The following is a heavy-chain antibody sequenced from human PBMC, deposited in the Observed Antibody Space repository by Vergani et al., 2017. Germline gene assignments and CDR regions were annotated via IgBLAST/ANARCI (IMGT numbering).Heavy chain of an antibody. CDR3: VKEKIDLGSYFFDS. Sequence: QVQLVESGGGLVKPGGSLRLSCAASGFTFSDHYMSWVRQAPGKGLEWISYMSSGDSIYYADSVKGRFTVSRDNTKNTLYLQMNSLRAEDTAVYYCVKEKIDLGSYFFDSWGHGILVTVSS. J-gene: IGHJ4*01. CDR1: GFTFSDHY. CDR2: MSSGDSI. D-gene: IGHD2/OR15-2a*01. V-gene: IGHV3-11*04.